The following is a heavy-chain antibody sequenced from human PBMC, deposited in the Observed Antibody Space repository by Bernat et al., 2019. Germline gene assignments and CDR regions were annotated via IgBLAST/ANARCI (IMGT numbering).Heavy chain of an antibody. Sequence: EVQLVESGGGLVQPGGSLRLSCAASGFTFSNAWMSWVRQAPGKGLEWVGRIKSKTDGGTTDYAAPVKGRFTISRDDSKNTLYLQMNSLKTEDTAVYYCTTEGGYDSLPFDYWGQGTLVTVSS. D-gene: IGHD5-12*01. CDR1: GFTFSNAW. J-gene: IGHJ4*02. CDR2: IKSKTDGGTT. CDR3: TTEGGYDSLPFDY. V-gene: IGHV3-15*01.